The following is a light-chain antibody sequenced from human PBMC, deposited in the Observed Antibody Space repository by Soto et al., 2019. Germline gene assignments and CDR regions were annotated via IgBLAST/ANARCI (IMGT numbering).Light chain of an antibody. CDR3: NSFTSTSTYV. CDR1: SSDVGGYNY. J-gene: IGLJ1*01. CDR2: EVT. V-gene: IGLV2-14*01. Sequence: QSALTQPASVSGSPGQSITISCTGTSSDVGGYNYVSWYQQHPGKAPKLMIYEVTNRPSGVSNRFSGSKSDNTASLTISGLHAEDEADYYCNSFTSTSTYVFGTGTKVTVL.